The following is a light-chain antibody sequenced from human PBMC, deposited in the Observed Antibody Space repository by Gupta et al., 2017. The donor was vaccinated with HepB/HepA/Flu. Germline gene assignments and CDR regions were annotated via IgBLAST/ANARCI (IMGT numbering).Light chain of an antibody. J-gene: IGKJ3*01. V-gene: IGKV3-20*01. Sequence: EIVLTQSPGTLSLSPGERATLSCRASQSVASNYLAWYQQKPGQAPRLLIHGASSRATGIPDRFSGSGSGTDFTLTSNRLEPEDCALYYCQQYGSSFTFGPGTKVDIK. CDR3: QQYGSSFT. CDR1: QSVASNY. CDR2: GAS.